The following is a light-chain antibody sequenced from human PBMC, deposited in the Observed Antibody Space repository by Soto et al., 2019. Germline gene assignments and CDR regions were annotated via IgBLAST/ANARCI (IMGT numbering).Light chain of an antibody. CDR3: QQCARSPLT. J-gene: IGKJ1*01. CDR2: DAS. V-gene: IGKV3-20*01. CDR1: QSVTNNY. Sequence: EIVLTQSPGTLSLSPGESATLSCRASQSVTNNYLAWYQQKPGQAPRLLIADASRRATGIPDRFSGSGSGTEFSLTISRLEPEDFAVYYCQQCARSPLTFGQGTMVEMK.